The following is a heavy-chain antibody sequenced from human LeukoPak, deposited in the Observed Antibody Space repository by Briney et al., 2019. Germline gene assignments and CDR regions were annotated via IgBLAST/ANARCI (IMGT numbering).Heavy chain of an antibody. Sequence: ASVKVSCKSSGYTFTGYFIHWVRQAPGQGLEWMGWIKPKSGGTNYAQKFQGRVTMTGDTSISTTYMELTRLKSDDTAVYFCARSEDYGLDVWGQGTTVIVSS. CDR3: ARSEDYGLDV. J-gene: IGHJ6*02. CDR2: IKPKSGGT. V-gene: IGHV1-2*02. CDR1: GYTFTGYF.